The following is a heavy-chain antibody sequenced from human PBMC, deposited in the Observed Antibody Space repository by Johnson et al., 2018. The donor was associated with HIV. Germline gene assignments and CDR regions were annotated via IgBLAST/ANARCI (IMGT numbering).Heavy chain of an antibody. CDR2: ITWNGGST. J-gene: IGHJ3*02. CDR1: GFTFDDYG. Sequence: VQLVESGGGLVQPGRSLRLSCAASGFTFDDYGMSWVRQAPGKGLEWVSGITWNGGSTGYADSVKGRVTISRDNAKNSLYLQMNSLRAGDTAIYYCARGGSSGWSGFLAFDIWGQGTMVTVSS. V-gene: IGHV3-20*04. CDR3: ARGGSSGWSGFLAFDI. D-gene: IGHD6-19*01.